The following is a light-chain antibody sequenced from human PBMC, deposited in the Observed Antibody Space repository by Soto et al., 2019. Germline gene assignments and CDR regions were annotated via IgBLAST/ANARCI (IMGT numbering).Light chain of an antibody. Sequence: QSALTQPASVSGSPVQSITISCTVTGSDVRTYNLVSWYQQHPGKVPKLIIYEASKRPSGVSNRFSGSQPGNTASLTVSGLQAEDEADYSCCRHAGDNTDVFGSQTKTTAL. J-gene: IGLJ1*01. CDR1: GSDVRTYNL. CDR3: CRHAGDNTDV. CDR2: EAS. V-gene: IGLV2-23*01.